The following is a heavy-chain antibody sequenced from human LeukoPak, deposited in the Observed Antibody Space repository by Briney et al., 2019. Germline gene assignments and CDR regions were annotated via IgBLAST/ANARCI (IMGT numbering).Heavy chain of an antibody. V-gene: IGHV3-23*01. D-gene: IGHD3-22*01. Sequence: PGGSLRLSCAASGFTFSSYAMSWVRQAPGKGLEWVSAISGSGGNTYYADSVKGRFTISSDNSKNTLYLQTNSLRAEDTAVYYCAKAKCYDSSGYCPFDYWGQGTLVTVSS. CDR1: GFTFSSYA. J-gene: IGHJ4*02. CDR2: ISGSGGNT. CDR3: AKAKCYDSSGYCPFDY.